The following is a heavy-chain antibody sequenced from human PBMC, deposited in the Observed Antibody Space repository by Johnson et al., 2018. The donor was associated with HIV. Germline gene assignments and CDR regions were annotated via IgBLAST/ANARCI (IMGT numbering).Heavy chain of an antibody. Sequence: QVQLVESGGGVVQPGRSLRLSCAVSGFTLSSYVMHWVRQAPGKGLEWVAVMSYDASEKYYADSVKGRFTVSRDNSKQTLYLDMNSLRAEDTAVYYCARSNWAHFDAFDIWGQGTMVTVSS. J-gene: IGHJ3*02. CDR2: MSYDASEK. V-gene: IGHV3-30*04. CDR3: ARSNWAHFDAFDI. D-gene: IGHD7-27*01. CDR1: GFTLSSYV.